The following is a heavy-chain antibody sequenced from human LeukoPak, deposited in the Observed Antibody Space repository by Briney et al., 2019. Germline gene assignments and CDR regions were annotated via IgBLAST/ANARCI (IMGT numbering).Heavy chain of an antibody. D-gene: IGHD6-13*01. V-gene: IGHV4-30-2*01. CDR2: IYHSGST. Sequence: PSETLSLTCTVSGGSISSGGYYWSWIRQPPGKGLEWIGYIYHSGSTYYNPSLKSRVTISVDRSKNQFSLKLSSVTAADTAVYYCARDRKQQLVRRGWFDPWGQGTLVTVSS. J-gene: IGHJ5*02. CDR1: GGSISSGGYY. CDR3: ARDRKQQLVRRGWFDP.